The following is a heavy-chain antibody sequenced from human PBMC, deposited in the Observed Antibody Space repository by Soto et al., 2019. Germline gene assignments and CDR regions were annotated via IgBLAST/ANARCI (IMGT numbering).Heavy chain of an antibody. D-gene: IGHD5-18*01. CDR3: AKDLHSYGFLFDY. V-gene: IGHV3-23*01. CDR2: ISGSGGST. CDR1: GFTFSSYS. Sequence: GVSPXLSFAASGFTFSSYSMSWVRQAPGKGLEWVSAISGSGGSTYYADSVKGRFTISRDNSKNTLYLQMNSLRAEDTAVYYCAKDLHSYGFLFDYWGQGTLVTVSS. J-gene: IGHJ4*02.